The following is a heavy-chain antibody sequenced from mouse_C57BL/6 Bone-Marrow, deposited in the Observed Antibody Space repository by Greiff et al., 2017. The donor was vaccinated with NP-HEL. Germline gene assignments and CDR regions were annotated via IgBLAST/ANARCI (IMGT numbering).Heavy chain of an antibody. Sequence: EVQLQQSGAELVKPGASVKLSCTASGFNIKDYYMHWVKQRTEQGLEWIGRIDPEDGETKYAQKFQGKATITEDTSSNTAYLQLSSLTSEDPTVYYCAHPYYGSSTGYFDVWGTGTTVTVSS. J-gene: IGHJ1*03. V-gene: IGHV14-2*01. D-gene: IGHD1-1*01. CDR2: IDPEDGET. CDR3: AHPYYGSSTGYFDV. CDR1: GFNIKDYY.